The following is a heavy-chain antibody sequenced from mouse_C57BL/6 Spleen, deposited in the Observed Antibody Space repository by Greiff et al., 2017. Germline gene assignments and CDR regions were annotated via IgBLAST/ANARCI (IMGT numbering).Heavy chain of an antibody. CDR1: GYSFTDYN. Sequence: EVQLVESGPELVKPGASVKISCKASGYSFTDYNMNWVKQSNGKSLEWIGVINPNYGTTSSNQKFKGKATLTVDQSSSTAYMQLNSLTSEDSAVYYCARTYDYDGDWYFDVWGTGTTVTVSS. D-gene: IGHD2-4*01. J-gene: IGHJ1*03. CDR3: ARTYDYDGDWYFDV. CDR2: INPNYGTT. V-gene: IGHV1-39*01.